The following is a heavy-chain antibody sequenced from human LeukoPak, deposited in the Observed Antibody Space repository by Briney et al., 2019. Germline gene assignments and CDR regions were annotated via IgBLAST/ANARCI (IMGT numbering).Heavy chain of an antibody. CDR1: GFTFSSYW. D-gene: IGHD2-2*02. Sequence: GGSLRLSGAASGFTFSSYWMSWVRQAPGKGLEWVANIKQDGSEKYYVDSVKGRFTISRDNAKNSLYLQMNSLRAEDTAVYYCARGGYCSSTSCYNFDYWGQGTLVTVSS. CDR3: ARGGYCSSTSCYNFDY. V-gene: IGHV3-7*01. CDR2: IKQDGSEK. J-gene: IGHJ4*02.